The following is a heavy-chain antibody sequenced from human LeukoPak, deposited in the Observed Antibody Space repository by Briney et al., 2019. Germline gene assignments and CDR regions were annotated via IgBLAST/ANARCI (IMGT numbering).Heavy chain of an antibody. J-gene: IGHJ6*03. CDR3: ARAIYCSSTSCYYYYYMDV. V-gene: IGHV4-34*01. Sequence: PSETLSLTCAVYGGSFSGYYWSWIRQPPGKGLEWIGEINHSGSTNYNPSLKSRVTISVDTSKNQFSLKLSSVTAADTAVYYCARAIYCSSTSCYYYYYMDVWAKGPRSPSP. D-gene: IGHD2-2*01. CDR2: INHSGST. CDR1: GGSFSGYY.